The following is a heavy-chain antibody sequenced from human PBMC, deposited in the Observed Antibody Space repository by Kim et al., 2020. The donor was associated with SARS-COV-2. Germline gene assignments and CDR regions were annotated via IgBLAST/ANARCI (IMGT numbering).Heavy chain of an antibody. Sequence: SETLSLTCTVSGGSISSYYWSWIRQPPGKGLEWIGYIYYSGSTNYNSSLKSRVTISVDTSKNQFSLKLSSVTAADTAVYYCARGYYDSSGYFWFDPWGQG. CDR2: IYYSGST. CDR1: GGSISSYY. J-gene: IGHJ5*02. V-gene: IGHV4-59*01. D-gene: IGHD3-22*01. CDR3: ARGYYDSSGYFWFDP.